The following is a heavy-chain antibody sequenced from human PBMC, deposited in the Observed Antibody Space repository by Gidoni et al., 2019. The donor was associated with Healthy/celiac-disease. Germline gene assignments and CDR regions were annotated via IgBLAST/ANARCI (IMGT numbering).Heavy chain of an antibody. J-gene: IGHJ4*02. CDR3: ARVYSSSWYGPFDY. D-gene: IGHD6-13*01. V-gene: IGHV3-74*01. CDR2: INSDGSSP. Sequence: EVPLVESGGGLVQPGGALRLSCAASGFTFRSYWMHWVSQSPGKGLVWVSRINSDGSSPIYADSVKCRFSISRDNAKNTLYLQMNSLRAEDTAVYYCARVYSSSWYGPFDYWGQGTLVTVSS. CDR1: GFTFRSYW.